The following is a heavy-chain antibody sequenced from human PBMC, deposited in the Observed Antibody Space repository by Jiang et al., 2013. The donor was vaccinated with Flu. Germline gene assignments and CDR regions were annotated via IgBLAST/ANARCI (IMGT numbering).Heavy chain of an antibody. CDR1: GYTFTGYY. Sequence: GAEVKKPGASVKVSCKASGYTFTGYYMHWVRQAPGQGLEWMGWINPNSGGTNYAQKFQGWVTMTRDTSXSTAYMELSRLRSDDTAVYYCARGAGVVVPAAMYYYYYGMDVWGQGTTVTVSS. CDR2: INPNSGGT. D-gene: IGHD2-2*01. J-gene: IGHJ6*02. V-gene: IGHV1-2*04. CDR3: ARGAGVVVPAAMYYYYYGMDV.